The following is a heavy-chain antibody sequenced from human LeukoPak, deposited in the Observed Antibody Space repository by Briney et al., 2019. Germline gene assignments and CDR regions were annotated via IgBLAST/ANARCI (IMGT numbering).Heavy chain of an antibody. J-gene: IGHJ3*02. CDR2: ISSDGSDK. CDR1: EFTFSSYA. V-gene: IGHV3-30-3*01. Sequence: GGSLRLSCAASEFTFSSYAMHWVRQAPGKGLEWVAFISSDGSDKYYADSMKGRFTISRDNSKNTLYLQMTSLRGEDTAMYYCAREGTARDAFDIWGQGTMVTVSS. CDR3: AREGTARDAFDI. D-gene: IGHD2-21*02.